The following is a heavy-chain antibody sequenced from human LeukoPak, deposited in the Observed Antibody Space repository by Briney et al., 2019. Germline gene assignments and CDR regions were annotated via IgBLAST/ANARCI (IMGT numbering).Heavy chain of an antibody. CDR1: GYTFTSYD. V-gene: IGHV1-8*01. CDR3: ARGPRRGYSYVQDFDY. CDR2: MNPNSGNT. D-gene: IGHD5-18*01. J-gene: IGHJ4*02. Sequence: ASXKVSCKASGYTFTSYDINWVRQATGQGLEWMGWMNPNSGNTGYAQKFQGRVTMTRNTSISTAYMELSSLRSEDTAVYYCARGPRRGYSYVQDFDYWGQGTLVTVSS.